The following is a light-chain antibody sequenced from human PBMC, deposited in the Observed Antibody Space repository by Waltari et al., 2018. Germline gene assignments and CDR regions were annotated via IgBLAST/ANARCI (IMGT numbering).Light chain of an antibody. CDR1: SGPSTFA. Sequence: QLVVTQSPSASAPLGASVQLTCTPTSGPSTFAIALPPQQPGKGPRYLMSLNSDGSHSRGDGIPDRFSGSSSGAERYLTISSLESEDEADYYCETWDTAIHVFGGGTKLTVI. CDR3: ETWDTAIHV. CDR2: LNSDGSH. V-gene: IGLV4-69*01. J-gene: IGLJ3*02.